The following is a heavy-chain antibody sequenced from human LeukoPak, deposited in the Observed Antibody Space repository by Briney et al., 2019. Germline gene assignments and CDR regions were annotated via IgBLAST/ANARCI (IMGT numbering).Heavy chain of an antibody. V-gene: IGHV3-11*06. Sequence: GGSLRLSCAASGFTFSDYYMSWIRQAPGRGLEWVSYISSSSSYTNYADSVKGRFTISRDNSKNTLYLQMNSLRAEDTAVYYCAKDLEGSADYWGQGTLVTVSS. CDR3: AKDLEGSADY. D-gene: IGHD2-15*01. CDR2: ISSSSSYT. CDR1: GFTFSDYY. J-gene: IGHJ4*02.